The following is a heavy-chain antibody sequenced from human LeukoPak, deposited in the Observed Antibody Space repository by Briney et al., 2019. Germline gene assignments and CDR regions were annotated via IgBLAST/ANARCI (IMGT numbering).Heavy chain of an antibody. J-gene: IGHJ4*02. Sequence: GGSLRLSCAASGFTFTNAWMSWVRQAPGKGLEWVGRIKSKTYGGTTDYAAPVKGRFTVSRDDSKNTLYLQMDSLKTEDTAVYYCATSGQHWDVSDYWGQGTLLTVSS. CDR3: ATSGQHWDVSDY. V-gene: IGHV3-15*01. D-gene: IGHD1-1*01. CDR1: GFTFTNAW. CDR2: IKSKTYGGTT.